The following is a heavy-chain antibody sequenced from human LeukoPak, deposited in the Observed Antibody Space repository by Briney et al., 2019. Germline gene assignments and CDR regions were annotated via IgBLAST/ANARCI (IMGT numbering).Heavy chain of an antibody. CDR3: AARYYYDSSGSHSPY. J-gene: IGHJ4*02. CDR2: ISVSGSST. Sequence: GGSLRLSCAASGITFSSYAMGWVRQAPGKGLEWVSAISVSGSSTDYADPVKGRFTISRDNSKSTLYLKMNSLRAEDTAVYYCAARYYYDSSGSHSPYWGQGTLVAVSS. V-gene: IGHV3-23*01. D-gene: IGHD3-22*01. CDR1: GITFSSYA.